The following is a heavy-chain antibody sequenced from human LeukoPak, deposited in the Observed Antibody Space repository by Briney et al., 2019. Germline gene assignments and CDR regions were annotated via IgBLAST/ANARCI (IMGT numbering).Heavy chain of an antibody. CDR1: GGTFSIYA. D-gene: IGHD3-22*01. CDR3: AGSSSGYYQLFDY. Sequence: ASVNVSCKSSGGTFSIYANSWVRQAPGQGLEWMGGIIPIFGTANYAQKFQGRVTITADESTSTAYMELSSLRSEDTAVYYCAGSSSGYYQLFDYWGQGTLVTVSS. V-gene: IGHV1-69*13. J-gene: IGHJ4*02. CDR2: IIPIFGTA.